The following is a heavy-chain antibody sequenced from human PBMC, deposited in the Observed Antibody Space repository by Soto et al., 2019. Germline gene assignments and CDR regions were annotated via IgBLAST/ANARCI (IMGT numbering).Heavy chain of an antibody. Sequence: QVQLQESGPGLVKPSETLSLTCTVSGGSISSYYWSWIRQPPGKGLEWIGYIYYSGSTNYNPSLKSRVTRSVDTSKNQFALKLSSVTAADTAVDYCARDPGHDSSGYRFDYWGQGTLVTVSS. V-gene: IGHV4-59*01. CDR3: ARDPGHDSSGYRFDY. CDR1: GGSISSYY. D-gene: IGHD3-22*01. J-gene: IGHJ4*02. CDR2: IYYSGST.